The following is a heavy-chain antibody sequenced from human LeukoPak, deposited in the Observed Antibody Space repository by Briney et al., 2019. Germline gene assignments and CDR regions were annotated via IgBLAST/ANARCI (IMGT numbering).Heavy chain of an antibody. V-gene: IGHV4-4*07. CDR3: ARHLYYYDSSGYYMNDAFDI. D-gene: IGHD3-22*01. Sequence: PSETLSLTCTVSGGSISSYYWSWIRQPAGKGLEWIGRIYTSGTTHYNPSLKGRVTMSVDTSKNQFSLKLSSVTAADTAVYYCARHLYYYDSSGYYMNDAFDIWGQGTMVTVSS. J-gene: IGHJ3*02. CDR1: GGSISSYY. CDR2: IYTSGTT.